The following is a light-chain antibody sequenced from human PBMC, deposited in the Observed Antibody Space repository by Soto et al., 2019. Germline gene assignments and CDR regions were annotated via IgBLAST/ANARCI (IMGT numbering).Light chain of an antibody. J-gene: IGLJ1*01. CDR1: SSDVGSYNG. Sequence: QSVLTQPPSVSGSPGQSVTISCTGTSSDVGSYNGVSWYQQPPGTAPKLIIYEGSTRPSGVPDRFSGSKSGNTASLTISGLQAEDEADYYCNSYTLSGTYVFGTGTKVT. CDR2: EGS. CDR3: NSYTLSGTYV. V-gene: IGLV2-18*02.